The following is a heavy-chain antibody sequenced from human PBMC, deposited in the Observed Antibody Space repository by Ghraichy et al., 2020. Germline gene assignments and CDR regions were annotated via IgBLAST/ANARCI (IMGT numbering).Heavy chain of an antibody. CDR2: INPVGGGT. V-gene: IGHV1-46*01. CDR1: GYTFTSYF. Sequence: ASVKVSCKASGYTFTSYFIHWVRQAPGQGLEWMGLINPVGGGTTYPRKFQGRVTVPMDTSTSTVYMELSSLTFEDAALYYCARECRRGADCSAIDTFGFWGQGTVVTVSS. CDR3: ARECRRGADCSAIDTFGF. J-gene: IGHJ3*01. D-gene: IGHD2-21*02.